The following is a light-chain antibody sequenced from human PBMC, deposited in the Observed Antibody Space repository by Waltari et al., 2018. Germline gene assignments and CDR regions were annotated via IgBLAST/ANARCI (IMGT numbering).Light chain of an antibody. CDR1: QRVISTH. Sequence: ETVLTQSPGTLSLSPGERATLFCRASQRVISTHLVWYQQRPGQAPRLLIYGASTRAPGIPDRFSGSGSGTDFTRTISRLEPEDFAMYYCQQYGGSPLWTFGQGTKVEIK. CDR2: GAS. J-gene: IGKJ1*01. V-gene: IGKV3-20*01. CDR3: QQYGGSPLWT.